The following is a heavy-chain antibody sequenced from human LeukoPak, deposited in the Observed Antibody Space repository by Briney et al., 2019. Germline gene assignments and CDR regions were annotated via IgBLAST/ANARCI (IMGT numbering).Heavy chain of an antibody. D-gene: IGHD3-10*01. J-gene: IGHJ6*04. CDR2: IKQDGSEK. CDR3: ARTGGSGSLEYYYYGMDV. Sequence: GGSLRLSCAASGFTFSSYWMSWVRQAPRKGLEWVANIKQDGSEKYYVDSVKGRFTISRDNAKNSLYLQMNSLRAEDTAVYYCARTGGSGSLEYYYYGMDVWGKGTTVTVSS. V-gene: IGHV3-7*03. CDR1: GFTFSSYW.